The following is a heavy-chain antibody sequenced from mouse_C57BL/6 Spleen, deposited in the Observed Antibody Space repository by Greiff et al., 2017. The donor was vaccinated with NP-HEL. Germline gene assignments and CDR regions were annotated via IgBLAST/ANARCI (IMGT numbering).Heavy chain of an antibody. CDR1: GYSITSGYY. D-gene: IGHD1-1*01. V-gene: IGHV3-6*01. J-gene: IGHJ1*03. Sequence: EVKLQESGPGLVKPSQSLSLTCSVTGYSITSGYYWNWIRQFPGNKLEWMGYISYDGSNNYNPSLKNRISITRDTSKNQFFLKLNSVTTEDTATYYCARIRSVVATGYFDVWGTGTTVTVSS. CDR2: ISYDGSN. CDR3: ARIRSVVATGYFDV.